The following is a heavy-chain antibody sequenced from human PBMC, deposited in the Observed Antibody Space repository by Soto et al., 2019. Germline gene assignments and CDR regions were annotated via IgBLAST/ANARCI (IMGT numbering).Heavy chain of an antibody. J-gene: IGHJ3*02. CDR1: GFICSSYD. CDR3: AKATATGGGAFDI. V-gene: IGHV3-23*01. D-gene: IGHD2-8*02. Sequence: GGSLRLSCAASGFICSSYDMSWVRQAPGKGLEWVSTILVGGSTHYEDSVKSRFTISRDRSKNTLYLQMNSLTAGDTAVYYCAKATATGGGAFDICGQGTMVTVSS. CDR2: ILVGGST.